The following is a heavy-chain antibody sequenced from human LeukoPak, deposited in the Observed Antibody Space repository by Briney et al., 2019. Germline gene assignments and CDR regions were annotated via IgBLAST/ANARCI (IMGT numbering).Heavy chain of an antibody. V-gene: IGHV3-21*01. CDR3: AKGPLATILSLDY. D-gene: IGHD5-24*01. Sequence: PGGSLRLSSAASGFTFSSYSMNWVRQAPGKGLEWVSSISSSSSYIYYADSVKGRFTISRDNAKNSLYLQMNSLRAEDTAVYYCAKGPLATILSLDYWGQGTLVTVSS. J-gene: IGHJ4*02. CDR1: GFTFSSYS. CDR2: ISSSSSYI.